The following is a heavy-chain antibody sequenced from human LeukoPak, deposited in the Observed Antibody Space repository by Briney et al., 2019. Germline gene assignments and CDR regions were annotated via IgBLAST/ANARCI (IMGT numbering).Heavy chain of an antibody. Sequence: ASVKVSCKASGGTFSSYAISWVRQAPGQGLEWMGRIIPILGIANYAQKFQGRVTITADKSTSTAYMELSSLRSEDTAVYYCATLLTPMTTVTTRRGYWGQGTLVTVSS. V-gene: IGHV1-69*04. CDR3: ATLLTPMTTVTTRRGY. CDR2: IIPILGIA. CDR1: GGTFSSYA. D-gene: IGHD4-17*01. J-gene: IGHJ4*02.